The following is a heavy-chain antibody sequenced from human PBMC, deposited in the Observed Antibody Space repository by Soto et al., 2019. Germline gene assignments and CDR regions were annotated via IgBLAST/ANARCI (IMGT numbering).Heavy chain of an antibody. CDR2: IYYAGTT. Sequence: SETLSLTCTVSGGSVGSGDYYWSWFRQSPGKGLEWIGYIYYAGTTSYNPSLKSRATISLETSKSQFSLRLTSVTAADTAVYYCARLGAYYQSLDPWGPGTLVTVS. CDR3: ARLGAYYQSLDP. D-gene: IGHD2-21*01. CDR1: GGSVGSGDYY. V-gene: IGHV4-61*08. J-gene: IGHJ5*02.